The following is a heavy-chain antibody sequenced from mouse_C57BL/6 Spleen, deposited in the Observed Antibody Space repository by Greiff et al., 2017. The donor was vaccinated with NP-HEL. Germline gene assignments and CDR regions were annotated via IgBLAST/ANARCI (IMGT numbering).Heavy chain of an antibody. CDR3: ARGAYYYGSSYPYWYFDV. J-gene: IGHJ1*03. V-gene: IGHV1-18*01. D-gene: IGHD1-1*01. CDR2: INPNNGGT. CDR1: GYTFTDYN. Sequence: EVQLQQSGPELVKPGASVKIPCKASGYTFTDYNMGWVKQSHGKSLEWIGDINPNNGGTIYNQKFKGQATLTVDKSSSTAYMELRSLTSEDTAVYYCARGAYYYGSSYPYWYFDVWGTGTTVTVSS.